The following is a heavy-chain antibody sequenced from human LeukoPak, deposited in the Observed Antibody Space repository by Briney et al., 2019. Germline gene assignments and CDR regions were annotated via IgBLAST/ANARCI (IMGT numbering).Heavy chain of an antibody. CDR1: GFTVSSNC. Sequence: GGSLRLSCAASGFTVSSNCMSWVRQAPGKGLEWVSVIYSGGSTYYADSVKGRFTISRDNSKNTLYLQMNSLRAEDTAVYYCARVGGNFPLDYWGQGTLVTVSS. D-gene: IGHD4-23*01. CDR3: ARVGGNFPLDY. J-gene: IGHJ4*02. V-gene: IGHV3-53*01. CDR2: IYSGGST.